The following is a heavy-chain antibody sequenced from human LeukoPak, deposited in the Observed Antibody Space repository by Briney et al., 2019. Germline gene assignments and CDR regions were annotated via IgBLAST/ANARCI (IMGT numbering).Heavy chain of an antibody. CDR3: ARAYYYYMDV. J-gene: IGHJ6*03. Sequence: PSETLSLTCAVSGASISSPNWWSSVRQPPGKGLEWIGEIYHSGSTNYNPSLESRATISVDKSKNQFSLKLNSVTAADTAVYYCARAYYYYMDVWGKGTTVSVSS. CDR2: IYHSGST. V-gene: IGHV4-4*02. CDR1: GASISSPNW.